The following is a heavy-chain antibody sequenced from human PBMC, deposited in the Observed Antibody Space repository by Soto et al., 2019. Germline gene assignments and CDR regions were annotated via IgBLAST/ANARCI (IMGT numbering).Heavy chain of an antibody. D-gene: IGHD2-15*01. CDR2: IYWDDYK. V-gene: IGHV2-5*02. J-gene: IGHJ4*02. CDR3: APKGRGYFDY. Sequence: QITLKESGPTLGKPTQTLTLTCTFSGFSLSTRDVGVGWIRQPPGKALEWLTLIYWDDYKHYSPSLETRLAITKDTSKNQVVLTMTNMDPVETATYCCAPKGRGYFDYWGQGTLVTVAS. CDR1: GFSLSTRDVG.